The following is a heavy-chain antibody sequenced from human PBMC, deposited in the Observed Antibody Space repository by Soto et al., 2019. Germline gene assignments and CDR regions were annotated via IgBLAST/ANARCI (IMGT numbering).Heavy chain of an antibody. D-gene: IGHD6-13*01. Sequence: GESLKISCQASGYSFISSWIGWVRQMPGKGLEWMGIIYPGDSDTRYSPSFQGQVTISADKSTSTAYLQWSSLKASDTATYYCGRMRAASGTAFDYWGQGALVTVSS. CDR1: GYSFISSW. J-gene: IGHJ4*02. V-gene: IGHV5-51*01. CDR3: GRMRAASGTAFDY. CDR2: IYPGDSDT.